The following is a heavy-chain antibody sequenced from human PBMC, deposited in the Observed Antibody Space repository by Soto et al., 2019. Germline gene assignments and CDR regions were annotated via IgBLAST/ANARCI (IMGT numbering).Heavy chain of an antibody. V-gene: IGHV1-2*02. D-gene: IGHD6-19*01. Sequence: ASVKVSCKASGYTFTGYYMHWVRQAPGQGLEWMGWINPNSGGTNYAQKFQGRVTMTRDTSISTAYMELSRLRSDDTAVYYCAGAEIAVAGTALDYWGQGTLVTVSS. CDR3: AGAEIAVAGTALDY. CDR1: GYTFTGYY. J-gene: IGHJ4*02. CDR2: INPNSGGT.